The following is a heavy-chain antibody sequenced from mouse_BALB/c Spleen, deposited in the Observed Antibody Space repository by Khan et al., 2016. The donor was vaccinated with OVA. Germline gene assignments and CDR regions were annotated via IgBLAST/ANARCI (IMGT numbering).Heavy chain of an antibody. Sequence: QVQLKQSGPELVKPGASVRISCKASGYAFTTYYIHWVKQRPGQGLEWIGWIYPGNVNTKYNEKFKGKATLTADKSSSTVYMQLISLTSEDSAVXFWTRDDYFVGGAMDYWGQGTSVTVSS. CDR3: TRDDYFVGGAMDY. D-gene: IGHD2-4*01. CDR1: GYAFTTYY. CDR2: IYPGNVNT. V-gene: IGHV1S56*01. J-gene: IGHJ4*01.